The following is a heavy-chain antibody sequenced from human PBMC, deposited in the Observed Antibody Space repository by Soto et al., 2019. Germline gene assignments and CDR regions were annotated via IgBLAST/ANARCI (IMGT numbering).Heavy chain of an antibody. CDR2: INPNTGGP. D-gene: IGHD6-19*01. CDR3: ARDKGPAYSRGRIGHYLDF. Sequence: ASVKVSCKTSGYSFTDYYLHWVRQAPGQGLEWMGWINPNTGGPMYAQKFQGRVTMTRDTSITTAYMELSRLRSDDTAVYYCARDKGPAYSRGRIGHYLDFWAQGTLVTVSS. J-gene: IGHJ4*02. V-gene: IGHV1-2*02. CDR1: GYSFTDYY.